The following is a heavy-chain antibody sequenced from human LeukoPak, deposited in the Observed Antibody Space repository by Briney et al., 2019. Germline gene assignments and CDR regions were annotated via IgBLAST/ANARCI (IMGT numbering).Heavy chain of an antibody. CDR1: GYTFTEYY. D-gene: IGHD5-12*01. J-gene: IGHJ4*02. CDR3: ARGPRYGESGYDLGPY. Sequence: ASVKVSCKASGYTFTEYYIHWMRQAPGQGLEWVGWINPNSGGSHYARRFQGRVTVTSDTSINTAYMELTSLTTDDTAVYYCARGPRYGESGYDLGPYWGLGTLVTVSS. V-gene: IGHV1-2*02. CDR2: INPNSGGS.